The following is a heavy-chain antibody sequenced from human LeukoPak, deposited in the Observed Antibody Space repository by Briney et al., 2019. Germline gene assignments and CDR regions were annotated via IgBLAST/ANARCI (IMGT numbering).Heavy chain of an antibody. J-gene: IGHJ3*02. CDR1: GFTFSSYS. CDR3: ARRTRDPEYYDFWSGYYYDAFDI. Sequence: GGSLRLSCAASGFTFSSYSMNWVRQAPGKGLEWVSSISSSSSYIYYADSVKGRFTISRDNAKNSLYLQMNSLRAEDTAVYYCARRTRDPEYYDFWSGYYYDAFDIWGQGTMVTVSS. CDR2: ISSSSSYI. D-gene: IGHD3-3*01. V-gene: IGHV3-21*01.